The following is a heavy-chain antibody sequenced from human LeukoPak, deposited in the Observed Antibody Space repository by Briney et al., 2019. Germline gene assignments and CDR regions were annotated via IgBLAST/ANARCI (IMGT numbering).Heavy chain of an antibody. V-gene: IGHV3-7*01. D-gene: IGHD6-13*01. J-gene: IGHJ6*03. CDR1: GFMLSSYW. CDR3: ARVKQRLVRLLGRDTTYNYYYYMDV. CDR2: IKQDRSEK. Sequence: GGPLRLSCAASGFMLSSYWMSWVRQAPGKGLEWVANIKQDRSEKYYVDSVKGRFTVSRDNARNSLYLQMNSLSPEDTAVYYCARVKQRLVRLLGRDTTYNYYYYMDVWGKGTTVTVSS.